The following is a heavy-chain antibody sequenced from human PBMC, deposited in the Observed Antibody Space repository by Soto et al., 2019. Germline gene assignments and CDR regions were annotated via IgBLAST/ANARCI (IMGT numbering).Heavy chain of an antibody. CDR2: IAGKT. Sequence: EVHLLQSGGGLVQPGGSLRLSCAASGFTFGNSVMSWVRQAPGKGLEWVSTIAGKTYYSDSVKGRFTISRDNSQSTLYLQMNSLRAEDTAVYYCARKTDVPTGMLDYWGQGTLVTVSS. CDR1: GFTFGNSV. J-gene: IGHJ4*02. V-gene: IGHV3-23*01. D-gene: IGHD2-2*01. CDR3: ARKTDVPTGMLDY.